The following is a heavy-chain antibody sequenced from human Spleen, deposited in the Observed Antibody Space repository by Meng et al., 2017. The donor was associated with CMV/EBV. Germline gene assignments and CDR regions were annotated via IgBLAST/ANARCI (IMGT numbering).Heavy chain of an antibody. V-gene: IGHV4-34*01. CDR3: ARAAGSGWLFDY. Sequence: QVQLQQGGAGLLKPSETLSLTCAVYGGSFSGYYWSWIRQPPGKGLEWIGEINHSGSTNYNPSLKSRVTISVDTSKNQFSLKLSSVTAADTAVYYCARAAGSGWLFDYWGQGTLVTVSS. CDR2: INHSGST. J-gene: IGHJ4*02. CDR1: GGSFSGYY. D-gene: IGHD6-19*01.